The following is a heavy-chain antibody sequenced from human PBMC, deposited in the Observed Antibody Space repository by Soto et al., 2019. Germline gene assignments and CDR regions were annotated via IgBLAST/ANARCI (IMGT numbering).Heavy chain of an antibody. CDR2: IFPVDSDT. D-gene: IGHD6-19*01. Sequence: GESLKISCKTSGYSFTNYWIGWVRQMPGKGLEWIGVIFPVDSDTRYSPSFQGQVTISADKSISTAYLRWSSLKASDTAMYYCARSHSNGWYGDYWGQGTLVTVSS. CDR3: ARSHSNGWYGDY. CDR1: GYSFTNYW. V-gene: IGHV5-51*01. J-gene: IGHJ4*02.